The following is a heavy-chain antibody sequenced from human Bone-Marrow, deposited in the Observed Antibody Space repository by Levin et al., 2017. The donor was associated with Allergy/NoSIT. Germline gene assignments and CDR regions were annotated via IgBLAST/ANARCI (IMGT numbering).Heavy chain of an antibody. CDR3: LLGYCDNGPCYPEDYYFDS. Sequence: SVKVSCKASGGSFSSYGINWVRQAPGQGLEWMGRTIPMFGTPNFAPKFQDRVATTADESTGTAYMELSSLRPEDTAIYYCLLGYCDNGPCYPEDYYFDSWGQGSLVIVSS. CDR1: GGSFSSYG. J-gene: IGHJ4*02. D-gene: IGHD2-8*01. CDR2: TIPMFGTP. V-gene: IGHV1-69*13.